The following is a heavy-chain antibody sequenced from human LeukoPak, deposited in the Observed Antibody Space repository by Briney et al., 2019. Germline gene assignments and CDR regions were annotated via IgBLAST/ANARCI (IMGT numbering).Heavy chain of an antibody. CDR1: GYSFTNYW. Sequence: RESLKISCKGSGYSFTNYWIGWVRQMPVKGLEWMGIIYPGDSDTRYSPSFQGQVTISADKSISTAYLQWSGLKASDTAIYYCARRVYSGYTDVFDVWGQGTMVTVSS. D-gene: IGHD5-12*01. J-gene: IGHJ3*01. CDR3: ARRVYSGYTDVFDV. V-gene: IGHV5-51*01. CDR2: IYPGDSDT.